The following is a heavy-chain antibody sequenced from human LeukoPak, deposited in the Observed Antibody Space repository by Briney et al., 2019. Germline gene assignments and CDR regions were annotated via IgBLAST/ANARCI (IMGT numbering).Heavy chain of an antibody. D-gene: IGHD2-2*03. CDR1: GFTFSSYA. J-gene: IGHJ4*02. V-gene: IGHV3-30*01. CDR2: ISYDGSNK. CDR3: ARAEAWIPGQYYFDY. Sequence: GGSLRLSYAASGFTFSSYAMHWVRQAPGKGLEWVAVISYDGSNKYYADSVKGRFTISRDNSKNTLYLQMNSLRAEDTAVCYCARAEAWIPGQYYFDYWGQGTLVTVSS.